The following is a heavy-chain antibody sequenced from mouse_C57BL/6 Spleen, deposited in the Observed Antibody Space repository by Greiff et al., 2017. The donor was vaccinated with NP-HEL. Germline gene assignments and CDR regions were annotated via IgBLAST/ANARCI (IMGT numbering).Heavy chain of an antibody. CDR2: IYPGDGDT. Sequence: QVQLQQSGPELVKPGASVKLSCKASGYAFSSSWMHWVKQRPGKGLEWIGRIYPGDGDTNYNGKFKGKATLTVDKSSSTAYMQLSSLTSEDSAVSFCAILSYAMDYWGQGTSVTVSS. J-gene: IGHJ4*01. CDR1: GYAFSSSW. D-gene: IGHD1-1*01. CDR3: AILSYAMDY. V-gene: IGHV1-82*01.